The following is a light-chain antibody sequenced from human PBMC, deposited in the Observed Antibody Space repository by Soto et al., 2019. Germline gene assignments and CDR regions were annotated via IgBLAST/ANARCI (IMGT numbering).Light chain of an antibody. Sequence: DIQMTQSPSTLSASVGDGVTITCRASQSIGSWLAWYQQKPGKAPKLLSYKATNLQSGVPSRFSGSGSGTDFSLTISSLQPVDSATYFCQQYNDFQYTFGPGTKLEI. CDR2: KAT. CDR1: QSIGSW. CDR3: QQYNDFQYT. V-gene: IGKV1-5*03. J-gene: IGKJ2*01.